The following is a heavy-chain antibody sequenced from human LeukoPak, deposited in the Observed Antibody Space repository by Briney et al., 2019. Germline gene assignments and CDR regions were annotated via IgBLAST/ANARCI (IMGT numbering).Heavy chain of an antibody. CDR1: GFTFSGSA. Sequence: VQPGGSLKLSCAASGFTFSGSAMHWVRQASGKGLEWVGRIRSKANSYATAYAASVKGRFTISRDDSKNTAYLQMNSLKTEDTTVYYCARRLIVVVKEAFDIWGQGTMVTVSS. D-gene: IGHD2-15*01. J-gene: IGHJ3*02. CDR2: IRSKANSYAT. V-gene: IGHV3-73*01. CDR3: ARRLIVVVKEAFDI.